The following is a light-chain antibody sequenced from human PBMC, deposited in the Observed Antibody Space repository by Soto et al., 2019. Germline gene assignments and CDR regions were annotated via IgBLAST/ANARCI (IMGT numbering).Light chain of an antibody. J-gene: IGKJ4*01. CDR3: QQRSDWPRT. V-gene: IGKV3-11*01. Sequence: EIVLTQSPGTLSLSPVERATLSCRASQSVGSYLAWYQHKPGQSPRLLIYDASSRATGIPARFSGGGSGTDFTLTISSLEPEDFAVYYCQQRSDWPRTFGGGTKVDIK. CDR1: QSVGSY. CDR2: DAS.